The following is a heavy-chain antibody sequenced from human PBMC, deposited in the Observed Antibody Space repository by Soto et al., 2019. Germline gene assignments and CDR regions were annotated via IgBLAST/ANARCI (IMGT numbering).Heavy chain of an antibody. Sequence: QVQLQESGPGLVKPSQTLSLTCTVSGGSISSGDYYWSWIRQPPGKGLEWIGYRYYSGSTYYNPSLKSRVTISVDTSKNQFSLKLSSVTAADTAVYYCAGESYSSSWYGSAFDIWGQGTMVTVSS. CDR3: AGESYSSSWYGSAFDI. J-gene: IGHJ3*02. V-gene: IGHV4-30-4*01. CDR1: GGSISSGDYY. CDR2: RYYSGST. D-gene: IGHD6-13*01.